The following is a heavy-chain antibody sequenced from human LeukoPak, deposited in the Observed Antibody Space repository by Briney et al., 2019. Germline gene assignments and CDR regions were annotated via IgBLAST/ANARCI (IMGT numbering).Heavy chain of an antibody. J-gene: IGHJ6*02. V-gene: IGHV3-30*03. D-gene: IGHD3-22*01. CDR1: GFTFSSYG. Sequence: PGGSLRLSCAASGFTFSSYGMHWVRQAPGKGLEWVAVISYDGSNKYYADSVKGRFTISRDNAKNSLYLQMNSLRAEDTAVYYCATKEYYYDSSGYYLDYYYGMDVWGQGTTVTVSS. CDR3: ATKEYYYDSSGYYLDYYYGMDV. CDR2: ISYDGSNK.